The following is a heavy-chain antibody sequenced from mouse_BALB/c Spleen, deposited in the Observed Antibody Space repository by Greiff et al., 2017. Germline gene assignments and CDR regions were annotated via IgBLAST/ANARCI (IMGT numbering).Heavy chain of an antibody. CDR1: GYTFTSYT. D-gene: IGHD3-3*01. Sequence: VMLVESGAELARPGASVKMSCKASGYTFTSYTMHWVKQRPGQGLEWIGYINPSSGYTNYNQKFKDKATLTADKSSSTAYMQLSSLTSEDSAVYYCARLGGTDYWGQGTSVTVSS. CDR2: INPSSGYT. V-gene: IGHV1-4*01. CDR3: ARLGGTDY. J-gene: IGHJ4*01.